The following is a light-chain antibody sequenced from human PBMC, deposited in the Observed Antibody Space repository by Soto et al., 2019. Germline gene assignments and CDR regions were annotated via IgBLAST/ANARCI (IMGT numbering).Light chain of an antibody. J-gene: IGLJ1*01. V-gene: IGLV2-14*01. CDR3: TSYTKNSPLV. CDR2: EVT. CDR1: TSDIGGYNF. Sequence: QSALTQPASVSGSPGQSITISCTGTTSDIGGYNFVSWFQQQPGRAPKLLIYEVTNRPSGISNRFSGSKSGNTASLTISGLQAEDEADYYCTSYTKNSPLVFGTGTKLTVL.